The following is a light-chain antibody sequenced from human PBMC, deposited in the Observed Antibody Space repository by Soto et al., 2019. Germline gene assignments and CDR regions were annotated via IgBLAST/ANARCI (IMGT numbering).Light chain of an antibody. V-gene: IGKV1-39*01. CDR3: QQTYSTPYT. Sequence: DIQMTQSPSSLSASVGDRVTITCRASQSIYSSLNWYQQKPGKAPKLLIYAASSLQSGVPSRFSGSGSGTDFTLPISRLQPDDFATYYCQQTYSTPYTFGQGTKLEIK. CDR1: QSIYSS. CDR2: AAS. J-gene: IGKJ2*01.